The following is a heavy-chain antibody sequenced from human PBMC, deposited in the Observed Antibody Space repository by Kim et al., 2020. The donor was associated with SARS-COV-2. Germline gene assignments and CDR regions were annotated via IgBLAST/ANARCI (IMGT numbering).Heavy chain of an antibody. CDR3: ARMGDFWSGYYSYYYYYYMDV. V-gene: IGHV1-18*01. Sequence: ASVKVSCKASGYTFTSYGISWVRQAPGQGLEWMGWISAYNGNTNYAQKLQGRVTMTTDTSTSTAYMELRSLRSDDTAVYYCARMGDFWSGYYSYYYYYYMDVWGKGTTVTVSS. D-gene: IGHD3-3*01. J-gene: IGHJ6*03. CDR1: GYTFTSYG. CDR2: ISAYNGNT.